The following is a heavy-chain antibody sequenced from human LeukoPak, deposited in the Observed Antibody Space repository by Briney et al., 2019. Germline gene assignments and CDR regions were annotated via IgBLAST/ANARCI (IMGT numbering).Heavy chain of an antibody. CDR2: INPSGGST. J-gene: IGHJ4*02. CDR3: ARTGGSSGHTFDY. V-gene: IGHV1-46*01. D-gene: IGHD3-22*01. CDR1: GYTLTELS. Sequence: ASVKVSCKVSGYTLTELSMHWVRQAPGQGLEWMGIINPSGGSTSYTQKFQGRVTMTRDTSTSTVYMELSSLRSEDTAVYYCARTGGSSGHTFDYWGQGTLVTVSS.